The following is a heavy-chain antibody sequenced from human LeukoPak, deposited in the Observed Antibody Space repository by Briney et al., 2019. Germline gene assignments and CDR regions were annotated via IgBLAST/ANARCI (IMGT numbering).Heavy chain of an antibody. CDR3: ARLRGLEYYYGSGSYYSFDY. J-gene: IGHJ4*02. CDR2: IYYSGST. CDR1: AGSTSSSSSY. Sequence: SETLSLTCTVSAGSTSSSSSYWGWIRHPPGKGLEWIGSIYYSGSTYYNPSLKSRVTISVDTSKNQFSLKLSSVTAADTAVYYCARLRGLEYYYGSGSYYSFDYWGQGTLVTVSS. V-gene: IGHV4-39*01. D-gene: IGHD3-10*01.